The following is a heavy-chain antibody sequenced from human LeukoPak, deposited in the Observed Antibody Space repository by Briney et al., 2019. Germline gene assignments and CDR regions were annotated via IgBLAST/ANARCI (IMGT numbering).Heavy chain of an antibody. V-gene: IGHV1-24*01. CDR3: STDFGLYGGNAENFDY. CDR2: FDPEHGEM. J-gene: IGHJ4*02. Sequence: ASVKVSCKVSGYNVTEFFMHWVRQAPGKGLVWMGGFDPEHGEMIYAQKFQGRVTMADDTSTDTAYMELSSLRSDDTAVYYCSTDFGLYGGNAENFDYWGQGTLVTVSS. CDR1: GYNVTEFF. D-gene: IGHD4-23*01.